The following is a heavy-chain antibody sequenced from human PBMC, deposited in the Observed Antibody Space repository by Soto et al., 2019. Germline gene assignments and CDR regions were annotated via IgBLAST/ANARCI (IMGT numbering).Heavy chain of an antibody. Sequence: QVQLVQSGAEVKKPGASVKVSCKASGYTFTSYAMHWVRQAPGQRLEWMGWINAGNGNTKYSQKFQGRVIITRDTSASTSYRGLSSLRSEDKAVYYCAKDLGVGAASNYWGQETLVNVSS. CDR1: GYTFTSYA. J-gene: IGHJ4*02. CDR2: INAGNGNT. V-gene: IGHV1-3*01. CDR3: AKDLGVGAASNY. D-gene: IGHD1-26*01.